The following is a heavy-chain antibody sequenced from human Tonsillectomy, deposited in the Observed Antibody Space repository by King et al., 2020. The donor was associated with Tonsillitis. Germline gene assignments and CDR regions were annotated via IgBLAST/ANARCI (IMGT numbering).Heavy chain of an antibody. V-gene: IGHV3-11*06. CDR2: ISSSSSYT. CDR1: GFTFSDYY. D-gene: IGHD3-22*01. Sequence: QLVQSGGGLVKPGGSLRLSCAASGFTFSDYYMSWIRQAPGKGLEWVSYISSSSSYTNYADSVKGRFTISRDNAKNSLYLQMNSLRAEDTAVYYCASGYDSSGYYANYYYGMDVWGQGTTVTVSS. CDR3: ASGYDSSGYYANYYYGMDV. J-gene: IGHJ6*02.